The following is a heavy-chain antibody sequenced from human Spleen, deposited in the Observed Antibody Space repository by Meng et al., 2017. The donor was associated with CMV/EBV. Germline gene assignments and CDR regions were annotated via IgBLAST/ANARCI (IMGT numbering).Heavy chain of an antibody. V-gene: IGHV1-3*02. J-gene: IGHJ4*02. CDR3: AGSPGYSYGSGFDY. Sequence: ASVKVSCKASGYTFTSYAMHWVRQAPGQRLEWMGWSNAGNGNTKYSQEFQGRVTITRDTSASTAYMELSGLRSEDMAVYYCAGSPGYSYGSGFDYWGQGTLVTVSS. CDR2: SNAGNGNT. D-gene: IGHD5-18*01. CDR1: GYTFTSYA.